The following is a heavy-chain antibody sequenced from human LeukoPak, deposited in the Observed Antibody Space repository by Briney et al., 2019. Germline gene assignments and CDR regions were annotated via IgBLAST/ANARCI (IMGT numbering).Heavy chain of an antibody. J-gene: IGHJ4*02. D-gene: IGHD6-19*01. CDR2: INPSGGST. V-gene: IGHV1-46*01. CDR3: ARDRVAAVAGKYYFDY. Sequence: ASVKVSCKASGYTFTSYYMQWVRQAPGQGLEWMGIINPSGGSTSYAQKFQGRVTMTRDTSTSTVYMELSSLRSEDTAVYYCARDRVAAVAGKYYFDYWGQGTLVTVSS. CDR1: GYTFTSYY.